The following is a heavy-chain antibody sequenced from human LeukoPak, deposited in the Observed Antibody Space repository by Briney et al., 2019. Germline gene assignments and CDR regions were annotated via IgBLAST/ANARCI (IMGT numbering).Heavy chain of an antibody. D-gene: IGHD1-26*01. V-gene: IGHV3-7*01. CDR3: AREGSQSASGTYPGND. J-gene: IGHJ4*02. CDR2: IKQDGSEK. Sequence: PGGSLRLSCAASGFMLGSYWMSWVRQAPGKGLEWVANIKQDGSEKYYVDSVKGRFTISRDNAKNSLYLQMNRLRAEDTAVYYCAREGSQSASGTYPGNDWGQGTLVTVSS. CDR1: GFMLGSYW.